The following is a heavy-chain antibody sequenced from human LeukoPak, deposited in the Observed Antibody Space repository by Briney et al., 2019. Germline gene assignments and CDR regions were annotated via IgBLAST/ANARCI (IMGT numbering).Heavy chain of an antibody. V-gene: IGHV3-53*01. CDR2: IYSGGTT. CDR3: ARRAGGYSHPYDY. D-gene: IGHD4-23*01. Sequence: PGGSLRLSCAVSGFTVSGNYMSWVRQAPGKGVEWVSLIYSGGTTYYADSVKGRFTISRDNSKNTLYLQMNSLRAGDTAVYYCARRAGGYSHPYDYWGQGILVTVSS. J-gene: IGHJ4*02. CDR1: GFTVSGNY.